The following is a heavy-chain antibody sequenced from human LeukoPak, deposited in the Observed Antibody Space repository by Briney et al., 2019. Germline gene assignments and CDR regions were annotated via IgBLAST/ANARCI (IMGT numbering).Heavy chain of an antibody. CDR2: ISWNSGSI. J-gene: IGHJ5*02. Sequence: GRSLRLSCAASGFTFDDYAMHWVRQAPGKGLEWVSGISWNSGSIGYADSVKGRFTISRDNSKNTLHLQMNSLRAEDTAVYYCAKDDRRYCSSTSCLDSFDPWGQGTLVTVSS. CDR1: GFTFDDYA. CDR3: AKDDRRYCSSTSCLDSFDP. D-gene: IGHD2-2*01. V-gene: IGHV3-9*01.